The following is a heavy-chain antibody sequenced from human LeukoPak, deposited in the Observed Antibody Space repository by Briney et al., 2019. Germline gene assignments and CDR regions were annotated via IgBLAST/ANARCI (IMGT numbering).Heavy chain of an antibody. CDR2: ISGSGGST. Sequence: GGSLRLXCAASGFTFSSYAMSWVRQAPGKVLEWVSAISGSGGSTYYADSVKGRFTISRDNSKNTLYLQMNSLRAEDTAVYYCAKPSGSSLKGYYFDYWGQGTLVTVSS. CDR1: GFTFSSYA. V-gene: IGHV3-23*01. J-gene: IGHJ4*02. CDR3: AKPSGSSLKGYYFDY. D-gene: IGHD6-6*01.